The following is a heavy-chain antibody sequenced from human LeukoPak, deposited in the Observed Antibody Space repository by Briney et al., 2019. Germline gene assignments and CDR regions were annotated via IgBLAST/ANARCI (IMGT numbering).Heavy chain of an antibody. Sequence: GGSLRLSCVASGLSFSTYGMHWVRQFPGKGLEWVALISHDGSDDYYGDSVKGRFTISRDNSQNTLYLQMNSLGPEDTALYYCVAPSTVPSNWETLEYWGHGTLVTVSS. V-gene: IGHV3-30*03. CDR2: ISHDGSDD. CDR1: GLSFSTYG. CDR3: VAPSTVPSNWETLEY. J-gene: IGHJ4*01. D-gene: IGHD7-27*01.